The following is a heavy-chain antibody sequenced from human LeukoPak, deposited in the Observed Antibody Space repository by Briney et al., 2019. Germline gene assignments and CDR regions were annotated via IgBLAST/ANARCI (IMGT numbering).Heavy chain of an antibody. CDR2: IIPIFGTA. D-gene: IGHD3-3*01. Sequence: SVKVSCKASGGTFSSYAISWVRQAPGQGLEWMGGIIPIFGTANYAQKFQGRVTITMDESTSTAYMELSSLRSEDTAVYYCASRFPAAGAFDIWGQGTMVTVSS. CDR3: ASRFPAAGAFDI. CDR1: GGTFSSYA. J-gene: IGHJ3*02. V-gene: IGHV1-69*05.